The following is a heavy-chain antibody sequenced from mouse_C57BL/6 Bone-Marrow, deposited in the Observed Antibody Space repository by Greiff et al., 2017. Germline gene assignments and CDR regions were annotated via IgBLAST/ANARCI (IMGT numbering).Heavy chain of an antibody. CDR1: GYSFTGYY. CDR2: INPSTGGT. D-gene: IGHD1-1*01. Sequence: VQLQQSGPELVKPGASVKISCKASGYSFTGYYMHWVKQSSEKSLEWIGEINPSTGGTSYNQKFKGKATLTVDKSSSTAYMPLKSLTSEDSAVYYGARYYYGSSYLAWFAYWGQGTLVTVSA. J-gene: IGHJ3*01. CDR3: ARYYYGSSYLAWFAY. V-gene: IGHV1-43*01.